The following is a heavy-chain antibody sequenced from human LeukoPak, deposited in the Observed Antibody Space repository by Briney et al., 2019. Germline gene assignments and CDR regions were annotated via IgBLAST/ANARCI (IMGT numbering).Heavy chain of an antibody. D-gene: IGHD7-27*01. J-gene: IGHJ6*03. CDR1: GFTFSSYS. CDR3: ARYEDWGLDYYYYMDV. V-gene: IGHV3-21*01. Sequence: ESGGSLRLSCAASGFTFSSYSMNWVRQAPGKGLEWVSSISSSSSYIYYADSVKGRFTISRDNAKNSLYLQMNSLRAEDTAVYYCARYEDWGLDYYYYMDVWGKGTTVTISS. CDR2: ISSSSSYI.